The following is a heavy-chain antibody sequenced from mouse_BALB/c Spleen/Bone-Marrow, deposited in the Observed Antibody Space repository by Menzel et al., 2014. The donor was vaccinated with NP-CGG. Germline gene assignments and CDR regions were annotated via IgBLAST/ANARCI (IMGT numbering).Heavy chain of an antibody. CDR2: INPSSGYT. CDR1: GYTFTSYT. Sequence: LVESGAELARPGASVKMSCKASGYTFTSYTMHWVKQRPGQGLEWIGYINPSSGYTNYNQKFKDKATLTADKSSSTAYKQLSILTSEDSAFYYCALSGRLLRDPYFDYRGQGTPLTVAS. J-gene: IGHJ2*01. D-gene: IGHD1-1*01. CDR3: ALSGRLLRDPYFDY. V-gene: IGHV1-4*01.